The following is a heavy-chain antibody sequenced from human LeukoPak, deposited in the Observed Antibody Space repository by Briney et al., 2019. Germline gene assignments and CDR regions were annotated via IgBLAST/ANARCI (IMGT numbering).Heavy chain of an antibody. CDR2: IIASIIYI. V-gene: IGHV3-21*01. CDR3: ARDGDSSGYYWRADYYYGMDV. Sequence: GGALKLSSAASGFTLISYSMSWVLQLPGKGWEWVSSIIASIIYIYYADSVKGRFTISRDNAKNSLYLQMNSLRAEDTAVYYCARDGDSSGYYWRADYYYGMDVWGQGTTVTVSS. D-gene: IGHD3-22*01. CDR1: GFTLISYS. J-gene: IGHJ6*02.